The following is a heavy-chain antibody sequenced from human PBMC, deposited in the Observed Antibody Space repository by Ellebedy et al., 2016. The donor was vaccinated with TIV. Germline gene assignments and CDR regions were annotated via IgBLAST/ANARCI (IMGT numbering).Heavy chain of an antibody. V-gene: IGHV3-33*08. J-gene: IGHJ4*02. CDR2: IWYDGSNK. CDR1: GFTFNIYG. Sequence: GESLKISCAASGFTFNIYGMHWVRQAPGKGLEWVAVIWYDGSNKYYAESVKGRFTISRDNSKNTLYLQMNSLRAEDTAVYYCARDQGLITGEGTDYWGQGTLVTVSS. D-gene: IGHD7-27*01. CDR3: ARDQGLITGEGTDY.